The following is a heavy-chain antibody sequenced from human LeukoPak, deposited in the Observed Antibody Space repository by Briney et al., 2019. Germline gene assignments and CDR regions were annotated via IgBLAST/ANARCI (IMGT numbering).Heavy chain of an antibody. D-gene: IGHD1-1*01. CDR3: AGQGLSEAGTVPDYYYYYGMDV. CDR1: GFTFSSYA. Sequence: GGSLRLSCAASGFTFSSYAMNWVRQAPGKGLEWVAVIWYDGSNKYYADSVKGRFTISRDNSKNTLYLQMNSLRAEDTAVYYCAGQGLSEAGTVPDYYYYYGMDVWGQGTTVTVSS. V-gene: IGHV3-33*08. J-gene: IGHJ6*02. CDR2: IWYDGSNK.